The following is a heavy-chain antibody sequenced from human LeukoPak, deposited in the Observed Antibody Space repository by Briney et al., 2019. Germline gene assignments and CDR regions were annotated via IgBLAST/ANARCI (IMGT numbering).Heavy chain of an antibody. CDR1: GFTFSSYA. Sequence: GGSLRLSCAASGFTFSSYAMSWVRQAPGKGLEWVSAISGSGGSTYYADSVKGRFTISRDNSKNTLYLRMNSLRAEDTAVYFCAKEEYDILTAYSDYWGQGTLVTVSS. D-gene: IGHD3-9*01. V-gene: IGHV3-23*01. CDR3: AKEEYDILTAYSDY. CDR2: ISGSGGST. J-gene: IGHJ4*02.